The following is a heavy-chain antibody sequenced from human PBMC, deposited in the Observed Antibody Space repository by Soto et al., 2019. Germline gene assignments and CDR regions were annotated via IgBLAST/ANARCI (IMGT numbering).Heavy chain of an antibody. CDR2: IYWDDDK. J-gene: IGHJ3*02. CDR3: AHYFYILVDDAFDI. CDR1: GFSLSTSGVG. D-gene: IGHD2-8*02. Sequence: QITLKESGPTLVKPTQTLTLTCTFSGFSLSTSGVGVGWIRQPPGKALEWLALIYWDDDKRYSPSLKSRLTINKDTSKNQVVITMTNMDPVDTATYYCAHYFYILVDDAFDIWGQGTMVTVSS. V-gene: IGHV2-5*02.